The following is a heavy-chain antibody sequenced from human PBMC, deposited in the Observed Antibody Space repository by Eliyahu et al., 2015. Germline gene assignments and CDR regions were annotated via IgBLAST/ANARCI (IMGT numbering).Heavy chain of an antibody. Sequence: EVQLLESGGGLVQPGGSLRLSCAASGFTFSSYXXSXXRQAPGKGLEWVSAISGSGGSTYYADSVKGRFTISRDNSKNTLYLQMNSLRAEDTAVYYCAKLPVDIVATIPYYYYYYMDVWGKGTTVTVSS. CDR3: AKLPVDIVATIPYYYYYYMDV. V-gene: IGHV3-23*01. D-gene: IGHD5-12*01. CDR1: GFTFSSYX. J-gene: IGHJ6*03. CDR2: ISGSGGST.